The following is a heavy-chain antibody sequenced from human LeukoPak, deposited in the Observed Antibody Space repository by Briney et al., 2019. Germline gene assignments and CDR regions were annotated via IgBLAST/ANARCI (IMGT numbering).Heavy chain of an antibody. CDR3: ARGGSYFDISGYYFY. CDR2: IYSGGST. D-gene: IGHD3-22*01. V-gene: IGHV3-66*01. J-gene: IGHJ4*02. Sequence: GGSLRLSCAASGFTVGSSTMSWGRQAPGKGLEWVSIIYSGGSTSYADSVKGRFTISRDNSKNTLYLQMNSLRTEDTAVYYCARGGSYFDISGYYFYWGQGTLVTVSS. CDR1: GFTVGSST.